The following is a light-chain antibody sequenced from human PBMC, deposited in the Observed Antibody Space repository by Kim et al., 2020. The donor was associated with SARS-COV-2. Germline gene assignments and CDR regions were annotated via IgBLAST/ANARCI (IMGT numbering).Light chain of an antibody. Sequence: ASVGDRVTITCRASQGIRNDLGWYQQKPGKAPKFLIYVASSLQSGVPSRFSGSGSGTDFTLTSSSLQPEDFATYYCLQDYNYPFTFGPGTKVDIK. CDR1: QGIRND. V-gene: IGKV1-6*01. CDR3: LQDYNYPFT. CDR2: VAS. J-gene: IGKJ3*01.